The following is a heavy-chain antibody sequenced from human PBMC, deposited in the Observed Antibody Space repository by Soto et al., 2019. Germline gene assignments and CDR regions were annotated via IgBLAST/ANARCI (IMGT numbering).Heavy chain of an antibody. CDR1: GGTFSSYT. V-gene: IGHV1-69*08. D-gene: IGHD3-22*01. J-gene: IGHJ4*02. CDR3: ARDTGRYYDSSTYFDY. Sequence: QVQLVQSGAEVKKPGSSVKVSCKASGGTFSSYTISWVRQAPGQGLEWMGRIIPILGIANYAQKFQGRVTITEDKSTSTAYMELSSLRSEDTAVYYCARDTGRYYDSSTYFDYWGQGTLVTVSS. CDR2: IIPILGIA.